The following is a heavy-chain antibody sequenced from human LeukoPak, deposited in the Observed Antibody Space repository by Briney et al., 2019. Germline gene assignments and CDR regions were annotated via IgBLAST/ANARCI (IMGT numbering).Heavy chain of an antibody. V-gene: IGHV4-4*09. CDR2: IYTTGTT. J-gene: IGHJ4*02. CDR1: GGSISGYY. CDR3: ARHGGYSSSAAY. D-gene: IGHD6-6*01. Sequence: SETLSLTCTVSGGSISGYYWSWIRQPLGKGLEWIGYIYTTGTTNYNPSLKSRVTISVDTSKNQFSLKLNSATAADTAVYYCARHGGYSSSAAYWGQGALVTVSS.